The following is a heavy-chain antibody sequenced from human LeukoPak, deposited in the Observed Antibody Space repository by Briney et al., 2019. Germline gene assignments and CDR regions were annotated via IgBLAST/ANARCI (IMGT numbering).Heavy chain of an antibody. D-gene: IGHD3-10*01. Sequence: GGSLRLSCAASGFTFSSYSMNWVRQAPGKGLEWVSSISSSSSYIYYADSVKGRFTISRDNAKNSLYLQMNSLRAEDTAVYYCARDHELLWFGELPNFDYWGQGTLVTVSS. CDR3: ARDHELLWFGELPNFDY. CDR2: ISSSSSYI. J-gene: IGHJ4*02. V-gene: IGHV3-21*01. CDR1: GFTFSSYS.